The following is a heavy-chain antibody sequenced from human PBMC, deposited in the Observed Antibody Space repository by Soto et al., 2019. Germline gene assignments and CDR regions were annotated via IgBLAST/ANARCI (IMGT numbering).Heavy chain of an antibody. Sequence: GASVKVSCKASGYTFTSYGISWVRQAPGQGLEWMGWINPNSGGTNYAQKFQGWVTMTRDTSISTAYMELSRLRSDDTAVYYCVRDGGMATVPTLDFDYWGQGTLVTVSS. D-gene: IGHD4-4*01. J-gene: IGHJ4*02. CDR3: VRDGGMATVPTLDFDY. CDR2: INPNSGGT. CDR1: GYTFTSYG. V-gene: IGHV1-2*04.